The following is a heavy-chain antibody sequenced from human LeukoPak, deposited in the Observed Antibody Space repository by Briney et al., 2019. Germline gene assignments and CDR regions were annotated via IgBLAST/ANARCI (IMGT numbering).Heavy chain of an antibody. CDR2: IYYSGST. Sequence: SQTLSLTCTVSGGSISSGGYYWSWIRQHPGKGLEWIGYIYYSGSTYYNPSLKSRVTISVDTSKNQFSLKLSSVTAADTAVYYCAREVPWVWNFDLWGRGTLVTVSS. D-gene: IGHD1-26*01. CDR1: GGSISSGGYY. V-gene: IGHV4-31*03. CDR3: AREVPWVWNFDL. J-gene: IGHJ2*01.